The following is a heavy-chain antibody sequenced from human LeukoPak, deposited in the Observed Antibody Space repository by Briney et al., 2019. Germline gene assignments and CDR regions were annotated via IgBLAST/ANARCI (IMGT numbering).Heavy chain of an antibody. CDR3: AKAEENSGYESPLWYFDL. V-gene: IGHV3-23*01. J-gene: IGHJ2*01. Sequence: GGSLRLSCAASGFTFSIYAMTWVRQAPGKGLEWVSAISGSGGSTYHADSVKGRFTIARDNFKNTLFLQMNTLRAEDTAVYYCAKAEENSGYESPLWYFDLWGRGTLVTVSS. CDR1: GFTFSIYA. CDR2: ISGSGGST. D-gene: IGHD5-12*01.